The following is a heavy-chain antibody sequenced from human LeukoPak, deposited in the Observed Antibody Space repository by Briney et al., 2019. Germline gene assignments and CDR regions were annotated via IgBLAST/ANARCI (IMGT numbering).Heavy chain of an antibody. D-gene: IGHD3-10*01. CDR2: SYTTGSA. V-gene: IGHV4-4*07. J-gene: IGHJ6*02. CDR3: ARGELIRGVLARSPRPRLYYGIDV. Sequence: SETLSLTCTVSGGSIRDSYWNWIRLPAGRGLEWIGRSYTTGSASYNPSLKSRVTMSFDMSSNQFSLRLTSVTAADTAVYFCARGELIRGVLARSPRPRLYYGIDVWGQGTTVIVSS. CDR1: GGSIRDSY.